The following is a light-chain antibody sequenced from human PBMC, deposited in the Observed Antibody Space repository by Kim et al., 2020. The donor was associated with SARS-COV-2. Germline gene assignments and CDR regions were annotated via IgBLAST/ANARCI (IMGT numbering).Light chain of an antibody. Sequence: ASVGDRVTIACRASQYVSNYLSWYRQKPGKAPELLIYGASTLQSGVPSRFSGSGSGTDFTLTITTLQPEDFATYYCQQSYSTFTFGGGTKVDIK. CDR3: QQSYSTFT. CDR1: QYVSNY. CDR2: GAS. J-gene: IGKJ4*01. V-gene: IGKV1-39*01.